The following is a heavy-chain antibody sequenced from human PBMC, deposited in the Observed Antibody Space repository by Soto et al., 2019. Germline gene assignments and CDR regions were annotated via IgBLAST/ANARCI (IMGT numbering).Heavy chain of an antibody. CDR3: ARRYGDCFDY. Sequence: QVQLQESGPGLVKPSETLSLTCTVSGGSINSYYWSWIRQPPGKGLEWIGYIYYSGSTNYNPSLKSRVTISVDTSKNQFSLRLSSVTAADTAVYYCARRYGDCFDYWGQGTLVTVSS. CDR1: GGSINSYY. CDR2: IYYSGST. J-gene: IGHJ4*02. V-gene: IGHV4-59*08. D-gene: IGHD4-17*01.